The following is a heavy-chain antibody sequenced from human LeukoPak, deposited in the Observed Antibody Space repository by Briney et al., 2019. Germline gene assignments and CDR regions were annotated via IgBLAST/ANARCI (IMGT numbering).Heavy chain of an antibody. CDR1: GFTFHDYA. D-gene: IGHD3/OR15-3a*01. J-gene: IGHJ3*02. V-gene: IGHV3-9*03. Sequence: PGGSLRLSCAASGFTFHDYAMHWVRQVPGKGLEWVSGITWNSGSVLYADSVRGRFTISRDNAKNSLYLQMNSLRPEDMAFYYCAKGLGVASLIVDALDMWGQGRMATV. CDR2: ITWNSGSV. CDR3: AKGLGVASLIVDALDM.